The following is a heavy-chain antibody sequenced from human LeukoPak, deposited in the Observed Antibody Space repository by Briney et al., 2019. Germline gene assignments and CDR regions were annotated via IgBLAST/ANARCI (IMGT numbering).Heavy chain of an antibody. CDR1: GGSISSSSHY. J-gene: IGHJ6*02. CDR2: IYYSGST. CDR3: ARAVAPTYYYYYGMDV. Sequence: SETLSLTCTVSGGSISSSSHYWGWIRQPPGKGLEWIGSIYYSGSTNYNPSLKSRVTISVDTSKNQFSLKLSSVTAADTAVYYCARAVAPTYYYYYGMDVWGQGTTVTVSS. V-gene: IGHV4-39*07.